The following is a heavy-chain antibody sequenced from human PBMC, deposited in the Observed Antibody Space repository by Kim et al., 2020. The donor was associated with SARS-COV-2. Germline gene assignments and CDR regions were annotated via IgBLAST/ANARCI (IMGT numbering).Heavy chain of an antibody. J-gene: IGHJ6*02. CDR3: VRAVTSAYYYGSGNHGGMYV. Sequence: GGSLRLSCKVSGFRFSDYSMNWVRQAPGKGLEWVSFISNSFNTIYYADSVKGRFTISRDNAENSLFLQMNSLRAEDTAIYFCVRAVTSAYYYGSGNHGGMYVWSQGTTVTVS. D-gene: IGHD3-10*01. CDR1: GFRFSDYS. V-gene: IGHV3-48*01. CDR2: ISNSFNTI.